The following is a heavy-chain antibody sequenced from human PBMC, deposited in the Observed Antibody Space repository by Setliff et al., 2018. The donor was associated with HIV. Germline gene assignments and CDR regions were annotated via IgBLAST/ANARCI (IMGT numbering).Heavy chain of an antibody. Sequence: PGGSLRLSCAGSGFTFSSYAMSWVRQAPGKGLEWVSVITNSGSDTYHADSVKGRFTISRDKSKNTVYLQMNSLRAEDTATYYCAKVFGTSPLAGYFDLWGRGTRVTVSS. V-gene: IGHV3-23*01. J-gene: IGHJ2*01. CDR1: GFTFSSYA. CDR3: AKVFGTSPLAGYFDL. CDR2: ITNSGSDT. D-gene: IGHD2-21*01.